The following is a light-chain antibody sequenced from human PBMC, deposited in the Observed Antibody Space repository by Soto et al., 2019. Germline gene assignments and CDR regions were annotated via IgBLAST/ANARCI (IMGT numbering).Light chain of an antibody. J-gene: IGKJ4*01. Sequence: EIVLTQSPATLSLSPGERATLSCRASQSVSSYLAWYQQKPGQAPRLLIYDASNRATGIPARFSGSGSGTDFTLTISSLEPEDLAVYYCQQRSHWGYTFGGGTKVEIK. V-gene: IGKV3-11*01. CDR1: QSVSSY. CDR2: DAS. CDR3: QQRSHWGYT.